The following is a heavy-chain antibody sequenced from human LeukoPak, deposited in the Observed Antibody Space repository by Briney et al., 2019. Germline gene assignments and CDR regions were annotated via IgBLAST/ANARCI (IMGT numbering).Heavy chain of an antibody. CDR3: ARESYCSSTSCYSDYYYYGMDV. Sequence: GASVKVSCTASGYTFTSYDINWVRQATGQGLEWMGWMNPNSGNTGYAQRFQGRVTMTRNTSISTAYMELRSLRSDDTAVYYCARESYCSSTSCYSDYYYYGMDVWGQGTTVTVSS. J-gene: IGHJ6*02. CDR2: MNPNSGNT. V-gene: IGHV1-8*01. CDR1: GYTFTSYD. D-gene: IGHD2-2*01.